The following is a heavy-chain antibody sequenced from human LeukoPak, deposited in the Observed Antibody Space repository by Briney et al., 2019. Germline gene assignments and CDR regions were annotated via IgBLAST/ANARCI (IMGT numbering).Heavy chain of an antibody. CDR1: GGSISSGDYY. V-gene: IGHV4-30-4*01. CDR3: ARVAGIAAADY. CDR2: IYYSGST. Sequence: SQTLSLTCTVSGGSISSGDYYWSWIRQPPGKGLEWIGYIYYSGSTYYNPSLKSRVTVSVDTSKNQFSLKLSSVTAADTAVYYCARVAGIAAADYWGQGTLVTVSS. J-gene: IGHJ4*02. D-gene: IGHD6-13*01.